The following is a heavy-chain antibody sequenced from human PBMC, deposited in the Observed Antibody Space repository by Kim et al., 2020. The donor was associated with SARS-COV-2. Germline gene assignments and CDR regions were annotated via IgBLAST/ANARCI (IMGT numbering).Heavy chain of an antibody. Sequence: ETLSLTCTVSGGSISSSNSYWGWIRQPPGKGLEWIGSIYYSGSTYYNPSLKSRVTMSVDTSKNQFSLKLSSVTAADTAFYYCARDTVAAAGTFSVDYWGQGTLVTVSS. CDR1: GGSISSSNSY. J-gene: IGHJ4*02. D-gene: IGHD6-13*01. V-gene: IGHV4-39*07. CDR2: IYYSGST. CDR3: ARDTVAAAGTFSVDY.